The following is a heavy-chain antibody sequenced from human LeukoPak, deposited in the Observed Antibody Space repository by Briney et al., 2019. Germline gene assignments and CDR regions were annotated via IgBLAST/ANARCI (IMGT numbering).Heavy chain of an antibody. CDR3: ARGGWGYDILTGYTVDAFDI. Sequence: SETLSLTCTVSGGSISSGGYYWSWIRQPPGKGLEWIGYIYYSGSTYHNPSLKSRVTISVNTSKKQFSLKLSSVTAADTAVYYCARGGWGYDILTGYTVDAFDIWGQGTMVTVSS. CDR1: GGSISSGGYY. J-gene: IGHJ3*02. CDR2: IYYSGST. D-gene: IGHD3-9*01. V-gene: IGHV4-31*03.